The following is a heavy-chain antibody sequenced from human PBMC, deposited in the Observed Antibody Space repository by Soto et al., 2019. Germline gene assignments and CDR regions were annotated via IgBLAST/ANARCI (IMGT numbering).Heavy chain of an antibody. CDR1: GGSISSGGYS. Sequence: SETLSLTCAVSGGSISSGGYSWSWIRQPPGKGLEWIGYIYHSGSTYYNTSLKSRVTISVDRSKNQFSLKLSSVSAAYTAVYYCAGISGYYRDWGQGTLVSVSS. CDR2: IYHSGST. V-gene: IGHV4-30-2*01. J-gene: IGHJ4*02. CDR3: AGISGYYRD. D-gene: IGHD3-22*01.